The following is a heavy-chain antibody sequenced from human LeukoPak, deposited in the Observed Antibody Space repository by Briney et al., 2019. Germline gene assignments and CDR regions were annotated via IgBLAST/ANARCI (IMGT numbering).Heavy chain of an antibody. CDR2: ISAYNGNT. CDR3: ARDLRREQQLVLGY. CDR1: GYTFTSYG. J-gene: IGHJ4*02. Sequence: ASMKVSCKASGYTFTSYGISWVRQAPGQGLEWMGWISAYNGNTNYAQKLQGRVTMTTDTSTSTAYMELRSLRSDDTAVYYCARDLRREQQLVLGYWGQGTLVTVSS. D-gene: IGHD6-13*01. V-gene: IGHV1-18*04.